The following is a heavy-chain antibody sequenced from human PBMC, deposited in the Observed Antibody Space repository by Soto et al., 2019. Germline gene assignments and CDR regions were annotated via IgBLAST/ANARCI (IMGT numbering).Heavy chain of an antibody. CDR3: ARHVTTVTTSYSYYGMDV. Sequence: SETLSLTCTVSGDSISSSNYFWGWIRQPPGKGLEWIGTIFYSGSTYYNPSLKSRVTISVDTSKNQFSLKLSSVTAADTAVYYCARHVTTVTTSYSYYGMDVWGQGTTVTVSS. V-gene: IGHV4-39*01. J-gene: IGHJ6*02. CDR2: IFYSGST. CDR1: GDSISSSNYF. D-gene: IGHD4-17*01.